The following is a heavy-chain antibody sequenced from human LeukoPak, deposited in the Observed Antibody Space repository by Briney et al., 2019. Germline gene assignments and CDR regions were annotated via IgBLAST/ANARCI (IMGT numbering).Heavy chain of an antibody. V-gene: IGHV1-18*01. CDR3: ARPSSGWYRGVGDYFDY. J-gene: IGHJ4*02. Sequence: GASVKVSCKASGYTFTSYGISWVRQAPGQGLEWMGWISAYNGNTNYAQKLQGRVTMTTDTSTSPAYMELSRLRSDATAVYYCARPSSGWYRGVGDYFDYWGQGTLVTVSS. D-gene: IGHD6-19*01. CDR2: ISAYNGNT. CDR1: GYTFTSYG.